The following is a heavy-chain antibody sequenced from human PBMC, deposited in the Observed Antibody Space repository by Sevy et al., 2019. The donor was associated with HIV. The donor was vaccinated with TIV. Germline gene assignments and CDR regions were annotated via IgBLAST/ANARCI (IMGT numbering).Heavy chain of an antibody. J-gene: IGHJ3*01. CDR2: ISPSGHAI. Sequence: GGSLRLSCKASGFIFSNYEMNWVRQAPGKGLEWVSYISPSGHAIYYAASVKGRFTVSRDNAKNSLYLQMNSLRGDDTALYYCARDIDSSGYSYAFDLWGQGTMVTVSS. V-gene: IGHV3-48*03. CDR1: GFIFSNYE. CDR3: ARDIDSSGYSYAFDL. D-gene: IGHD3-22*01.